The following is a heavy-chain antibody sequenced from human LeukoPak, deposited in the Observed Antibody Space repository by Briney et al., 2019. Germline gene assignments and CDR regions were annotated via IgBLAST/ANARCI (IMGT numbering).Heavy chain of an antibody. V-gene: IGHV4-59*12. J-gene: IGHJ4*02. Sequence: SETLSLTCTVSGGSISSYYWSWIRQPPGKGLEWIGYIYYSGSTNYNPSLKSRVTISVDTSKNQFSLKLSSVTAADTAVYYCARGIMVRGEGKFYFDYWGQGTLVTVSS. CDR2: IYYSGST. CDR3: ARGIMVRGEGKFYFDY. CDR1: GGSISSYY. D-gene: IGHD3-10*01.